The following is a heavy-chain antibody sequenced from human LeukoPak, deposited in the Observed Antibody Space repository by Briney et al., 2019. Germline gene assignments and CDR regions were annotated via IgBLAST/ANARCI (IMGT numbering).Heavy chain of an antibody. Sequence: SVKVSRKASGGTFNSYAISWVRQAPGQGLEWMGGIIPIFGTANYAQKFQGRVTITADESTSTAYMELSSLRSEDTAVYYCASRLGYCSGGSCYLPLDYWGQGTLVTVSS. CDR2: IIPIFGTA. J-gene: IGHJ4*02. V-gene: IGHV1-69*13. CDR3: ASRLGYCSGGSCYLPLDY. D-gene: IGHD2-15*01. CDR1: GGTFNSYA.